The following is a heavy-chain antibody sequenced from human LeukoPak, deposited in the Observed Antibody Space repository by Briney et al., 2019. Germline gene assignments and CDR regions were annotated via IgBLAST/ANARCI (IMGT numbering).Heavy chain of an antibody. CDR1: GFTFSDYY. J-gene: IGHJ5*02. CDR2: ISSSGSTI. CDR3: ARYLTGTTDWFDP. D-gene: IGHD1-7*01. Sequence: PGGSLRLSCAASGFTFSDYYMSWIRQAPGKGLEWVSYISSSGSTIYYADSVKGRFTISRDNAKNSLYLQMNSLRAEGTAVYYCARYLTGTTDWFDPWGQGTLVTVSS. V-gene: IGHV3-11*01.